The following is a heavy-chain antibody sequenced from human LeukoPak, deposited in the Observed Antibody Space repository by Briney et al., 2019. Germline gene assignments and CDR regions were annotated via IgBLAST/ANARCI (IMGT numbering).Heavy chain of an antibody. V-gene: IGHV1-69*04. CDR1: GYTFTSYG. J-gene: IGHJ4*02. Sequence: ASVKVSCKASGYTFTSYGISWVRQAPGQGLEWMGRIIPILGIANYAQKFQGRVTITADKSTSTAYMELSSLRSEDTAVYYCARDRPGYYDSSGSPFDYWGQGTLVTVSS. D-gene: IGHD3-22*01. CDR3: ARDRPGYYDSSGSPFDY. CDR2: IIPILGIA.